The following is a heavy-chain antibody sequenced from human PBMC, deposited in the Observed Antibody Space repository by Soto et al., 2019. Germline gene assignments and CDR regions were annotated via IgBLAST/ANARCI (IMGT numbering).Heavy chain of an antibody. J-gene: IGHJ6*02. D-gene: IGHD3-10*01. CDR3: ASFGNYYYYGMEV. CDR2: IYPGDSDT. Sequence: PGESLKISCKGSGYSFTSYWIGWSRQMPGKGLVWMGIIYPGDSDTRYSPSFQGQVTISADKSISTAYLQWSSLKASDTAMYYCASFGNYYYYGMEVWGQGTTVTVSS. V-gene: IGHV5-51*01. CDR1: GYSFTSYW.